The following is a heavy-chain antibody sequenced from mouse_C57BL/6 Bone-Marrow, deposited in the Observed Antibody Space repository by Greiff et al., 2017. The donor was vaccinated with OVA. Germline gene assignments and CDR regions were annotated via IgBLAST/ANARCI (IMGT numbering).Heavy chain of an antibody. Sequence: VQLKESGAELVRPGASVKLSCTASSFNIKDDYMHWVKQRPEQGLEWIGWIDPENGDTEYASKFQGKATITADTSSNTAYLQLSSLTSEDTAVYYCTTSGSDYWGQGTTLTVSS. D-gene: IGHD1-1*01. CDR3: TTSGSDY. J-gene: IGHJ2*01. CDR2: IDPENGDT. CDR1: SFNIKDDY. V-gene: IGHV14-4*01.